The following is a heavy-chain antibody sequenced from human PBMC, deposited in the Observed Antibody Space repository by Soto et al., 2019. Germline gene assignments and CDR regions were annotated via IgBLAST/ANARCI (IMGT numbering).Heavy chain of an antibody. CDR3: ATVFDV. J-gene: IGHJ4*02. CDR1: GSSFRGYR. D-gene: IGHD4-17*01. CDR2: IDSDGGGT. Sequence: PGGSLRLSCAASGSSFRGYRIHWFRQAPGNGLEWVSRIDSDGGGTSYADSVKGRFTISTDNAENTVYLQMNGLRVEDTAVYYCATVFDVWGQGT. V-gene: IGHV3-74*01.